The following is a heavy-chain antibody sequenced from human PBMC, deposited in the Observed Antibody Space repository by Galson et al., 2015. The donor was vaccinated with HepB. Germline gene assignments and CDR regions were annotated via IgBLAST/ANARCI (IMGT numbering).Heavy chain of an antibody. D-gene: IGHD1-14*01. Sequence: ATLSLTCTVSGGSISSYYWSWIRQPAGKGLEWIGRIYTSGSTNYNPSLKSRVTMSVDTSKNQFSLKLSSVTAADTAVYYCARHNPRWAYGGQNAFDIWGQGTMVTVSS. CDR1: GGSISSYY. J-gene: IGHJ3*02. V-gene: IGHV4-4*07. CDR2: IYTSGST. CDR3: ARHNPRWAYGGQNAFDI.